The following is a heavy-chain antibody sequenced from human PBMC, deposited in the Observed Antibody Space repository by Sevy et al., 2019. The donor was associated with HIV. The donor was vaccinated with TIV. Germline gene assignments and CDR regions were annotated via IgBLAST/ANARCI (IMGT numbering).Heavy chain of an antibody. CDR3: ARAQQVTMLVVIGGLYFDF. D-gene: IGHD3-22*01. Sequence: GGSLRLSCAASGFTFGNYWMSWVRQAPGKGLEWVASIKQDGSERYYVDSVKGRFTISRDNAKNSLYLQMESLRAEDTAVYYCARAQQVTMLVVIGGLYFDFWGQGTLVTVSS. CDR1: GFTFGNYW. V-gene: IGHV3-7*01. CDR2: IKQDGSER. J-gene: IGHJ4*02.